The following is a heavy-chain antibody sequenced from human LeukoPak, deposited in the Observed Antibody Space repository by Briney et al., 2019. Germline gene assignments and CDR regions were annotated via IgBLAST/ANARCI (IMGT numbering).Heavy chain of an antibody. V-gene: IGHV1-46*01. CDR3: ARTYSSSDEFDY. CDR2: INPSGGST. Sequence: ASVRVSCKASGYTFTSYYIHWVRQAPGQGLEWMGIINPSGGSTTYAQKFQGRVAMTRDTSASRVYMEVSSLRSEDTAVYYCARTYSSSDEFDYWGQGTLVTVSS. CDR1: GYTFTSYY. J-gene: IGHJ4*02. D-gene: IGHD6-13*01.